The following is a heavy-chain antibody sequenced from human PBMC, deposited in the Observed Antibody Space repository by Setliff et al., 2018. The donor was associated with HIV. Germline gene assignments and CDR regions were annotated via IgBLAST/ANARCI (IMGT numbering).Heavy chain of an antibody. CDR2: IHPSGGST. J-gene: IGHJ5*02. D-gene: IGHD2-15*01. Sequence: ASVKVSCKASGYTFTSYYIQRVRQAPGQGLEWMGVIHPSGGSTSYAQSFQDRVTMTRDTSTSTVYMELSSLRSEDTDVYYCARVRYCSGGSCYGGEYWFDPWGQGTLVTVLL. CDR3: ARVRYCSGGSCYGGEYWFDP. V-gene: IGHV1-46*01. CDR1: GYTFTSYY.